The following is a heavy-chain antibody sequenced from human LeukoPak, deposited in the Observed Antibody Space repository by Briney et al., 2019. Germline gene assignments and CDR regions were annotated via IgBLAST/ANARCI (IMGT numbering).Heavy chain of an antibody. D-gene: IGHD2/OR15-2a*01. CDR1: GGSFSGYY. V-gene: IGHV4-34*01. J-gene: IGHJ4*02. Sequence: PSETLSLTCAVYGGSFSGYYWSWIRQPPGKGLEWIGEINRSGSTNYNPSLKSRVTISVDTSKNQFSLKLSSVTATDTAVYYCAREVIVTTSSVTIDYWGQGTLVTVSS. CDR2: INRSGST. CDR3: AREVIVTTSSVTIDY.